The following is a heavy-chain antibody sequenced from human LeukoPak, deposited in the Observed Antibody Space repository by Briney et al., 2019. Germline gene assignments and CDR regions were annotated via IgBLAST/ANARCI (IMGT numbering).Heavy chain of an antibody. CDR1: GFTFSSYG. CDR2: ISYDGSNK. V-gene: IGHV3-30*18. Sequence: GGSLRLSCAASGFTFSSYGMHWVRQAPGKGLEWVAVISYDGSNKYYADSVKGRFTISRDNSKNTLYLQMNSLRAEDTAVYYCAKVTSLVTAIPLDAFDIWGQGTMVTVSS. CDR3: AKVTSLVTAIPLDAFDI. J-gene: IGHJ3*02. D-gene: IGHD2-21*02.